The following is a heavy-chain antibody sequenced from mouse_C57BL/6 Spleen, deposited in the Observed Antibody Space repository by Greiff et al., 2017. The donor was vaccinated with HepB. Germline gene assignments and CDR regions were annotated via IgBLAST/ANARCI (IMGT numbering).Heavy chain of an antibody. CDR3: ARYNWDWYFDV. CDR1: GFTFSDYY. Sequence: EVMLVESEGGLVQPGSSMKLSCTASGFTFSDYYMAWVRQVPEKGLEWVANINYDGSSTYYLDSLKSRFIISRDNAKNILYLQMSSLKSEDTATYYCARYNWDWYFDVWGTGTTVTVSS. CDR2: INYDGSST. D-gene: IGHD4-1*01. J-gene: IGHJ1*03. V-gene: IGHV5-16*01.